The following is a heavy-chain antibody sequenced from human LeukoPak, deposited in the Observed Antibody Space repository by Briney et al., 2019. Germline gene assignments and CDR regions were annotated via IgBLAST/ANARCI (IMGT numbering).Heavy chain of an antibody. J-gene: IGHJ6*02. CDR2: MNPNSGNT. V-gene: IGHV1-8*01. CDR3: ARGLKSSSSLVYGMDV. CDR1: GYTFTSYD. Sequence: GASVKVSCKASGYTFTSYDINWVRQATGQGLEWMGWMNPNSGNTGYAQKFQGRVTMTRNASISTAYMEQSSLRSEDTAVYYCARGLKSSSSLVYGMDVWGQGTTVTVSS. D-gene: IGHD6-6*01.